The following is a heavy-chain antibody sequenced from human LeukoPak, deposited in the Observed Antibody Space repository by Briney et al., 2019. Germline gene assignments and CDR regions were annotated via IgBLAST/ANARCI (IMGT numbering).Heavy chain of an antibody. D-gene: IGHD6-19*01. Sequence: ASVKVSCKASGYTFTSYAMHWVRQAPGQRLEWMGWINAGNGNTKYSQKFQGRVTITRDTSASTAYMELSSLRSDDTAVYYCARGGSSGPLTLFYWGQGTLVTVSS. CDR2: INAGNGNT. J-gene: IGHJ4*02. CDR3: ARGGSSGPLTLFY. V-gene: IGHV1-3*01. CDR1: GYTFTSYA.